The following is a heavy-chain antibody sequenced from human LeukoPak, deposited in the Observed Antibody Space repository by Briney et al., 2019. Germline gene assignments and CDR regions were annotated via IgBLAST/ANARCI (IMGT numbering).Heavy chain of an antibody. Sequence: NPSETLSLTCAVYGGSFSGYYWSWIRQPPGKGLEWIGEINHSGSTNYNPSLKSRVTISVDTSKNQFSLKLSSVTAADTAVYYCARTYGYSYGPSYYFDYWGQGTLVTVSS. D-gene: IGHD5-18*01. V-gene: IGHV4-34*01. CDR3: ARTYGYSYGPSYYFDY. J-gene: IGHJ4*02. CDR1: GGSFSGYY. CDR2: INHSGST.